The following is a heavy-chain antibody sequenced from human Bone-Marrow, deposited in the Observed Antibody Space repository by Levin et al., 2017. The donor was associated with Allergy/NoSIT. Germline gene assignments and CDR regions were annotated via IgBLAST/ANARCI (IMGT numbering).Heavy chain of an antibody. CDR2: INSIGAGT. Sequence: GGSLRLSCAASGFTFSTSDMTWVRQSPGKGLEWVSSINSIGAGTFYAGSVRGRYTISRDNSKNTLYLHIDILRPEDTAIFYCAKGGISTSGLDHCGQGTLVTVSS. V-gene: IGHV3-23*01. CDR1: GFTFSTSD. J-gene: IGHJ5*02. CDR3: AKGGISTSGLDH. D-gene: IGHD2/OR15-2a*01.